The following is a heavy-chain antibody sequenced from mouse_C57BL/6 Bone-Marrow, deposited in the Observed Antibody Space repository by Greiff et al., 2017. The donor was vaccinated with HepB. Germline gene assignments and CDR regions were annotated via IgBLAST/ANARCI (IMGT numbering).Heavy chain of an antibody. D-gene: IGHD1-1*01. Sequence: DVQLVESGGGLVQPGGSMKLSCVASGFTFSNYWMNWVRQSPEKGLEWVAQIRLKSDNYATHYAESVKGRFTISRDDSKSSVYLQMNNLRAEDTGIYYCTAGSSSYYYAMDYWGQGTSVTVSS. J-gene: IGHJ4*01. V-gene: IGHV6-3*01. CDR1: GFTFSNYW. CDR3: TAGSSSYYYAMDY. CDR2: IRLKSDNYAT.